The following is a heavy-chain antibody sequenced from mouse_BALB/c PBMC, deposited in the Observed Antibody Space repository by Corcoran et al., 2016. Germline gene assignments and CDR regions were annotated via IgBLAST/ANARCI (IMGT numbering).Heavy chain of an antibody. CDR1: GYTFTTAG. Sequence: QIRLVQSGPELKKPGETVRISCKASGYTFTTAGMQWVQKMPGKGVKWIGWISTHSGVPKYAEDFKGRCAFSLENSASTAYLQISNLQNEDKDTYCWASSYYYGSSPDYWGQGTTPTVSS. J-gene: IGHJ2*01. D-gene: IGHD1-1*01. CDR3: ASSYYYGSSPDY. CDR2: ISTHSGVP. V-gene: IGHV9-4*02.